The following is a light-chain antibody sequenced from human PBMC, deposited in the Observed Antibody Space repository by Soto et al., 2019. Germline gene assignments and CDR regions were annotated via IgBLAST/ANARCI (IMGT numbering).Light chain of an antibody. J-gene: IGKJ1*01. V-gene: IGKV3-15*01. CDR2: GAS. Sequence: EIVMTQSPATLSVSPGERATLSCRASQSVSSNLAWYQQKPGQAHRLLIYGASTRATGIPARFSGSGSGTEFTLTISSLQSEDFAVYYCQQYNKLAGRTFGQGTKVEIK. CDR3: QQYNKLAGRT. CDR1: QSVSSN.